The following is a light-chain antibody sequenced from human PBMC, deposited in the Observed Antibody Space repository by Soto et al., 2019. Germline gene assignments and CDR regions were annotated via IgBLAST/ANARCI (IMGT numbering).Light chain of an antibody. CDR1: QSISSW. V-gene: IGKV1-5*03. CDR3: QQYNSYPLT. CDR2: KAS. J-gene: IGKJ1*01. Sequence: DIQMTQSPSTLSSSVGDRVTITCRASQSISSWLAWYQQKPGKAPTLLIYKASSLESGVPSRFSGSGSGTAFTLTISSLQPDDFATYYCQQYNSYPLTFGQGTKVEIK.